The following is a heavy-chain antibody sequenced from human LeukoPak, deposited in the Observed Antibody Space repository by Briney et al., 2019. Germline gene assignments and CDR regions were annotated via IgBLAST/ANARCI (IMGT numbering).Heavy chain of an antibody. CDR3: AERGYSGYDEVVFDY. V-gene: IGHV4-34*01. J-gene: IGHJ4*02. D-gene: IGHD5-12*01. CDR1: GGSSSGYY. CDR2: INHSGST. Sequence: SETLSLTCAVYGGSSSGYYWSWIRQPPGKGLEWIGEINHSGSTNYNPSLKSRVTISVDTSKNQFSLKLSSVTAADTAVYYCAERGYSGYDEVVFDYWGQGTLVTVSS.